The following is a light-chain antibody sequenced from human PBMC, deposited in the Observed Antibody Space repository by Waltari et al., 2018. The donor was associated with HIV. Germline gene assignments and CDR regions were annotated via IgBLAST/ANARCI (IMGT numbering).Light chain of an antibody. J-gene: IGLJ3*02. CDR2: EVN. CDR1: SSNIATYNL. Sequence: QSALTQPASVSGSPGQSITISCTGASSNIATYNLVSWYQQHPGKAPKLMVYEVNKRPSGISNRFSGSKSGNTASLTISGLQAEDEADYYCCSFARSSTWVFGGGTKLSVL. V-gene: IGLV2-23*02. CDR3: CSFARSSTWV.